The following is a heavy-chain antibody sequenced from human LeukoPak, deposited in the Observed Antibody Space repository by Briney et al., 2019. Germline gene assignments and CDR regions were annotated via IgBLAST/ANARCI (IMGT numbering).Heavy chain of an antibody. D-gene: IGHD4-17*01. V-gene: IGHV3-48*01. CDR2: ISSSRRTI. Sequence: GGSLRLSCAASGLTSSSYSMNWVRQAPGKGLEWVSYISSSRRTIYYADSVKGRFTISRDNAKNSLYLQMNTLRAEDTAVYYCASSYGDYLEHQFDYWGQGTLVTVSS. CDR3: ASSYGDYLEHQFDY. J-gene: IGHJ4*02. CDR1: GLTSSSYS.